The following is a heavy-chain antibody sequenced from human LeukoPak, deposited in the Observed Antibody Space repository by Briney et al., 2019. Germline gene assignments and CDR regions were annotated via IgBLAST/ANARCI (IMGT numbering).Heavy chain of an antibody. D-gene: IGHD5-24*01. V-gene: IGHV3-21*01. CDR3: ARDREFDP. CDR1: GFTFSSYS. CDR2: ISSSSSYI. Sequence: GGSLRLSCAASGFTFSSYSMNWVRQAPGKGLEWVSSISSSSSYIYHADSVKGRFTISRDNAKNSLYLQMNSLRAEDTAAYYCARDREFDPWGQGTLVTVSS. J-gene: IGHJ5*02.